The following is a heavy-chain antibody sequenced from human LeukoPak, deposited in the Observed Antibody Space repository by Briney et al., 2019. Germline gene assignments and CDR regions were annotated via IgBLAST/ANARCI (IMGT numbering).Heavy chain of an antibody. Sequence: GGSLRHSCAASGITFGSYAMSWVRQAPGKGLEWVSGIGGSGDSTSHADSVKGRFTISRDNSKNTLYLQMNGLRAEDTAVYYCAKDRGALVDTGTLNYWGQGTLVTVSS. CDR2: IGGSGDST. V-gene: IGHV3-23*01. CDR1: GITFGSYA. CDR3: AKDRGALVDTGTLNY. D-gene: IGHD5-18*01. J-gene: IGHJ4*02.